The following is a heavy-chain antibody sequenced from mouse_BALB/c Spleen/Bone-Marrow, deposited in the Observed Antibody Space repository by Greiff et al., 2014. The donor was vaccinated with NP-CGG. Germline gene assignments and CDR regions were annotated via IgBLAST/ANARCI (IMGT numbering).Heavy chain of an antibody. V-gene: IGHV14-3*02. CDR3: ARGQPYFPMDY. CDR2: IDPANGYT. Sequence: EVQLQESGAELVKPGASVKLSCTASGFNIRDRYMHWVKQRPEQGLEWIGRIDPANGYTKYDPKFQGKASITADTSSNTAYLQLSSLTSEDTAVYYCARGQPYFPMDYWGQGASVTVSS. D-gene: IGHD1-1*01. J-gene: IGHJ4*01. CDR1: GFNIRDRY.